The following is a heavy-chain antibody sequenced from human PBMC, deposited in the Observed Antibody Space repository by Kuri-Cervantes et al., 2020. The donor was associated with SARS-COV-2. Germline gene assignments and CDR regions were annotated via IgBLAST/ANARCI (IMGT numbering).Heavy chain of an antibody. J-gene: IGHJ4*02. CDR3: ARGGYTYGYRH. Sequence: GSLRLSCAVYGESFSDYYGSWIRQPPGKGLEWIGEINHSRTTNYNPSLKSRVTISVDASKNQFSLKLSSVTAADTAVYYCARGGYTYGYRHWGQGTLVTVSS. V-gene: IGHV4-34*01. CDR2: INHSRTT. D-gene: IGHD5-18*01. CDR1: GESFSDYY.